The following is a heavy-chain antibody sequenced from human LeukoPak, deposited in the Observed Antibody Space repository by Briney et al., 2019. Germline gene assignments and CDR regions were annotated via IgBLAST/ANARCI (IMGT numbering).Heavy chain of an antibody. Sequence: GGSQRLSCAASGFTFSSYGMHWVRQAPGKGLEWVAVISYDGSNKYYADSVKGRFTISRDNSKNTLYLQMNSLRAEDTAVYYCAKEGVWGSFDYWGQGTLVTVSS. D-gene: IGHD3-16*01. CDR3: AKEGVWGSFDY. V-gene: IGHV3-30*18. CDR1: GFTFSSYG. J-gene: IGHJ4*02. CDR2: ISYDGSNK.